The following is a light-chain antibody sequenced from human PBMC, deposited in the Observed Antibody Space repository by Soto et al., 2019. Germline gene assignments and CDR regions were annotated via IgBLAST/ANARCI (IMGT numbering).Light chain of an antibody. CDR2: ESS. J-gene: IGKJ5*01. CDR1: QIIYTS. CDR3: QQRAAWPLT. Sequence: EIVLTQSPATLSLSPGERATLSCGASQIIYTSLAWYQHKPGQAPRLLVYESSIRATGVPGRFSGGGSGTDFTLTISGLEPDDFAVYYCQQRAAWPLTFGGGTRLEI. V-gene: IGKV3-11*01.